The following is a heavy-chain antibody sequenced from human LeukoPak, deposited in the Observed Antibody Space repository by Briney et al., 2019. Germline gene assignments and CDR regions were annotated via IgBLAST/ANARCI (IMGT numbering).Heavy chain of an antibody. CDR2: ISSSSSYI. D-gene: IGHD1-14*01. Sequence: PGGSLRLSCAASGFTFSSYTMNWVRQAPGKGLEWVSSISSSSSYIYYADSVKGRFIISRDNAENSLYLQMNSLRAEDTAVYYCARVVGRNWYLDLWGRGTQVTVSS. V-gene: IGHV3-21*04. J-gene: IGHJ2*01. CDR1: GFTFSSYT. CDR3: ARVVGRNWYLDL.